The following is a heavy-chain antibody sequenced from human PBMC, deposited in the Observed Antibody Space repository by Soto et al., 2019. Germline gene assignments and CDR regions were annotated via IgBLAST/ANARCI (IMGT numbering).Heavy chain of an antibody. Sequence: GASGKLSCKASGGTFSSYGLSWVRQAPGQGLEWMGGIIPIFGTANYAQKFQGRVTITADESTSTAYMELSSLRSEDTAVYYCARDRGDSSGWSLDYWGQGTLVTVSS. CDR1: GGTFSSYG. V-gene: IGHV1-69*13. CDR3: ARDRGDSSGWSLDY. J-gene: IGHJ4*02. CDR2: IIPIFGTA. D-gene: IGHD6-19*01.